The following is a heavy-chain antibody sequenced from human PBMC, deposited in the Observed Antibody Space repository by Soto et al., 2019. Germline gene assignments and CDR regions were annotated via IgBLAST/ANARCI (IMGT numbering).Heavy chain of an antibody. V-gene: IGHV4-59*01. D-gene: IGHD3-9*01. J-gene: IGHJ4*02. Sequence: SETLSLTCTVSGGSISSYYWSWIRQPPGKGLEWIGYIYYSGSTNYNPSLKSRVTISVDTSKNQFSLKLSSVTAVDTAVYYCARGMRDILTGYIFDYWGQGTLVTVSS. CDR1: GGSISSYY. CDR3: ARGMRDILTGYIFDY. CDR2: IYYSGST.